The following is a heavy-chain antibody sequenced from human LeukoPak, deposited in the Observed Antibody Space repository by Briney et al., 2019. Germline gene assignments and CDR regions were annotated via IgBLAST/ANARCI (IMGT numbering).Heavy chain of an antibody. D-gene: IGHD1-7*01. CDR1: GFTFSNYW. CDR3: AREDDWNYEDY. CDR2: TKQDGSEK. V-gene: IGHV3-7*01. J-gene: IGHJ4*02. Sequence: GGSLRLSCAASGFTFSNYWMSWVRQAPGKGLEWVANTKQDGSEKYYVNPVKGRFTISRDNAKNSLYLQMNSLRAEDTAIYYCAREDDWNYEDYWGQGTLVTVSS.